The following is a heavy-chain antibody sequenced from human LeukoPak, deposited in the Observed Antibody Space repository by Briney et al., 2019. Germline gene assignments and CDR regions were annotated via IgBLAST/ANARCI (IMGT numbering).Heavy chain of an antibody. V-gene: IGHV3-11*04. CDR1: GFTFSDYY. Sequence: AGGSLRLSCAASGFTFSDYYMSWIRQAPEKGLEWVSYISSSGSTIYYADSVKGRFTISRDNAKNSLYLQMNSLRAEDTAVYYCAKGGIQDGYKKGYHFDYWGQGTLVTVSS. J-gene: IGHJ4*02. CDR2: ISSSGSTI. D-gene: IGHD5-24*01. CDR3: AKGGIQDGYKKGYHFDY.